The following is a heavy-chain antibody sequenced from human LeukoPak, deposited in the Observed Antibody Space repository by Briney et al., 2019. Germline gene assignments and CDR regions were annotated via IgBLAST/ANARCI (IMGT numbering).Heavy chain of an antibody. J-gene: IGHJ3*02. D-gene: IGHD2-15*01. V-gene: IGHV3-21*01. CDR3: ARSGYCSGGSCYGFSRDAFDI. Sequence: PGGSLRLSCSASGFTFSSYSLNWVRPAPGKGLEGGSSLSSSSSYIYYADSVKGRFTISRDNAKNSLYLQMNSLRAEDTAVYYCARSGYCSGGSCYGFSRDAFDIWGQGTMVTVSS. CDR1: GFTFSSYS. CDR2: LSSSSSYI.